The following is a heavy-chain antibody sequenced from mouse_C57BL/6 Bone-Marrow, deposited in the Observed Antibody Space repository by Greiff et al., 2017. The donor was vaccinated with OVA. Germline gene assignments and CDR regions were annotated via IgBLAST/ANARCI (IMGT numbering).Heavy chain of an antibody. Sequence: VQLKQSGAELVRPGASVKLSCTASGITINDDYMHWVKQRPEQGLEWIGWIDPENGDTDYASKIQGKDTITVDTSSNTAYLQLSSLTSEDTAVYYCDGYYYWGRGTTLTVS. CDR2: IDPENGDT. D-gene: IGHD2-3*01. CDR3: DGYYY. CDR1: GITINDDY. V-gene: IGHV14-4*01. J-gene: IGHJ2*01.